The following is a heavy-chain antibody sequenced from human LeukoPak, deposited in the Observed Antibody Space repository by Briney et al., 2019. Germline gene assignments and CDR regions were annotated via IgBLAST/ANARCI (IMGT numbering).Heavy chain of an antibody. CDR3: AKGKDTLNPYWYFDV. Sequence: PGGSLRLSCAASGFSFDDYAMSWVRQAPGKGLEWVSGINWSGVSTGYADSEKGRFTISRDNTKNSLFLQLNSLRAEDTAFYYCAKGKDTLNPYWYFDVWGRGTLVSVSS. V-gene: IGHV3-20*04. CDR1: GFSFDDYA. J-gene: IGHJ2*01. D-gene: IGHD5-18*01. CDR2: INWSGVST.